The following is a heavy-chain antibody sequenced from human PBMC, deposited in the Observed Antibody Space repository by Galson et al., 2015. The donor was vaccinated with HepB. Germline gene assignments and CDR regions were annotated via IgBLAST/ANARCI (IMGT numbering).Heavy chain of an antibody. CDR3: AKEDRNRAFDI. J-gene: IGHJ3*02. D-gene: IGHD1-14*01. CDR1: GFTFSSYG. V-gene: IGHV3-30*18. CDR2: ISYDGSNK. Sequence: SLRLSCAASGFTFSSYGMHWVRQAPGKGLEWVAVISYDGSNKYYADSVKGRFTISRDNSKNTLYLQMNSLRAEDTAVYYCAKEDRNRAFDIWGQGTMVTVSS.